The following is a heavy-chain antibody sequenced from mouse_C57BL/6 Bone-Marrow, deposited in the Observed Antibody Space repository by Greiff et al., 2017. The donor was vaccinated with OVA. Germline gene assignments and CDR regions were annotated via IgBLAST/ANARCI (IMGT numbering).Heavy chain of an antibody. D-gene: IGHD2-1*01. CDR2: IDPETGGT. CDR1: GYTFTDYE. J-gene: IGHJ4*01. V-gene: IGHV1-15*01. CDR3: TRTLIYYGNPYAMDY. Sequence: QVHVKQSGAELVRPGASVTLSCKASGYTFTDYEMHWVKQTPVHGLEWIGAIDPETGGTTYNQKFKGKAILTADKSSSTAYMELRSLTSEDSAVYYCTRTLIYYGNPYAMDYWGQGTSVTVSS.